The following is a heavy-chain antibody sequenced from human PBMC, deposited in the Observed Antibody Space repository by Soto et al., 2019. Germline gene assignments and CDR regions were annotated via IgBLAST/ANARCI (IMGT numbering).Heavy chain of an antibody. CDR3: CLYCGGDCSGDSFDI. Sequence: QLQLQESGSGLVKPSQTLSLTCAVSGGSLSSVGYSWICIRQPPGKGLEWIGYIYHSGSTYYNPSLKSRVTISVYRCKNQFSLQWSSVAAASTAVYYCCLYCGGDCSGDSFDIWGQGTMVTVSS. D-gene: IGHD2-21*02. CDR2: IYHSGST. V-gene: IGHV4-30-2*01. CDR1: GGSLSSVGYS. J-gene: IGHJ3*02.